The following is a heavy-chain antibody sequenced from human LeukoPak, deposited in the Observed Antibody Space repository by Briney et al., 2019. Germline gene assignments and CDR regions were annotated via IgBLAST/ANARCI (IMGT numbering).Heavy chain of an antibody. CDR3: ARWSGSYYGVFDY. Sequence: PSETLSLTCTVSGGSISSYYWSWIRQPPGKGLEWIGYNYYSGSTNYNPSLKSRVTISVDTSKNQFSLKLSSVTAADTAVYYCARWSGSYYGVFDYWGQGTLVTVSS. V-gene: IGHV4-59*08. CDR1: GGSISSYY. CDR2: NYYSGST. J-gene: IGHJ4*02. D-gene: IGHD1-26*01.